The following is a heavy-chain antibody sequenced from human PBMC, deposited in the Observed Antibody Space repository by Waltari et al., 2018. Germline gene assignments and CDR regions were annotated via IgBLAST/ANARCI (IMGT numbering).Heavy chain of an antibody. CDR1: GGSISSNSYY. CDR3: AKTQWELLPLYYYYMGV. Sequence: QLQLQESGPGLVKPSETLSLTCTVSGGSISSNSYYWGWTRQPPGKGLGWIGNIYYSGSTYYNPSLKSRVTISVDTSKNQFSLKLSSMTAADTAIYYCAKTQWELLPLYYYYMGVWGKGTTVTVSS. V-gene: IGHV4-39*01. J-gene: IGHJ6*03. CDR2: IYYSGST. D-gene: IGHD1-26*01.